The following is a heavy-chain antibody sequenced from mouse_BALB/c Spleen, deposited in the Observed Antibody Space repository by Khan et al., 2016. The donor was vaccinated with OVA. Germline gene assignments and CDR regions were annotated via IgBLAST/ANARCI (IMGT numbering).Heavy chain of an antibody. CDR1: GYTLTNYG. V-gene: IGHV9-3-1*01. J-gene: IGHJ3*01. CDR3: ARSNGNYWFAY. D-gene: IGHD2-1*01. CDR2: INTYTGEP. Sequence: QIQLVQSGPELKKPGETVKISCKASGYTLTNYGMNWVKQAPGKGLKWMGWINTYTGEPTYAEDFKGRIAFSLETSARTAYLQIHNLKNEDTATDYCARSNGNYWFAYWGQGTLVTVSA.